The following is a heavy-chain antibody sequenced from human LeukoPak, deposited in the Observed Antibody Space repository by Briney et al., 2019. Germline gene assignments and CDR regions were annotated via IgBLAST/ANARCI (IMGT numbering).Heavy chain of an antibody. CDR2: IYYSGST. CDR3: ARRYTASPGGRFDY. V-gene: IGHV4-59*08. CDR1: GGSISSYY. D-gene: IGHD2-2*02. J-gene: IGHJ4*02. Sequence: SETLSLTCTVSGGSISSYYWSWIRQPPGKGLEWIGYIYYSGSTNYNPSLKSRVTISVDTSKNQFSLMLRSLTAADTAVYYCARRYTASPGGRFDYWGQGTLVTVSS.